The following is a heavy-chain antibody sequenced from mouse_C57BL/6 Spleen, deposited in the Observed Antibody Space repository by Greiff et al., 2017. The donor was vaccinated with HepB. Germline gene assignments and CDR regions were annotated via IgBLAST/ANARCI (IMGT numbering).Heavy chain of an antibody. J-gene: IGHJ4*01. V-gene: IGHV1-82*01. CDR1: GYAFSSSW. Sequence: QVQLKESGPELVKPGASVKISCKASGYAFSSSWMNWVKQRPGKGLEWIGRIYPGDGDTNYNGKFKGKATLTADKSSSTAYMQLSSLTSEDSAVYFCAREGGYGSRYYAMDYWGQGTSVTVSS. CDR3: AREGGYGSRYYAMDY. CDR2: IYPGDGDT. D-gene: IGHD1-1*01.